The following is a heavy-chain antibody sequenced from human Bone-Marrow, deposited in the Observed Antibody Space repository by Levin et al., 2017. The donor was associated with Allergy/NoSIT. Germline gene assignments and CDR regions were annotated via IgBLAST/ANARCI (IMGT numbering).Heavy chain of an antibody. CDR2: INGDGTDA. Sequence: GESLKISCAASGFAFSRDWMHWVRQAPGKGLEWVSRINGDGTDADHVDSVKGRFSISRDNANNTVFLQMNSLRVEDTAMYYCARQNGAKGYFDHWGQGALVTVSS. CDR3: ARQNGAKGYFDH. J-gene: IGHJ4*02. D-gene: IGHD4/OR15-4a*01. V-gene: IGHV3-74*01. CDR1: GFAFSRDW.